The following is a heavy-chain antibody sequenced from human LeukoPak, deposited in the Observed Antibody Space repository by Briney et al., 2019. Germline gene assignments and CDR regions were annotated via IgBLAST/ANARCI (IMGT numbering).Heavy chain of an antibody. CDR1: GFTFSSYA. CDR2: ISYDGSNK. CDR3: AKDQSYAFDI. Sequence: GGSLRLSCAASGFTFSSYAMHWVRQAPGKGLEWVAVISYDGSNKYYADSVKGRFTISRDNSKNTLYLQMNSLRAEDTAVYYCAKDQSYAFDIWGQGTMVTVSS. J-gene: IGHJ3*02. V-gene: IGHV3-30*04.